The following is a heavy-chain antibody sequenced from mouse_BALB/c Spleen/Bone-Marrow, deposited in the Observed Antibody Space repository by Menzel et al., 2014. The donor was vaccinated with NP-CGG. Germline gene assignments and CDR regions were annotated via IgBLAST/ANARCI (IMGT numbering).Heavy chain of an antibody. Sequence: LQQSGSELVRPGASVKLSCKASCYTFTSYWMHWVKQRHGQGLEWIGNVYPGNDNSNYDEKFKSKGTLTVDTSSSTAYMHLSSLTSEDSAVYYCTRSGGNYNFAYWGQGTLVTVSA. D-gene: IGHD2-1*01. V-gene: IGHV1S22*01. CDR3: TRSGGNYNFAY. J-gene: IGHJ3*01. CDR1: CYTFTSYW. CDR2: VYPGNDNS.